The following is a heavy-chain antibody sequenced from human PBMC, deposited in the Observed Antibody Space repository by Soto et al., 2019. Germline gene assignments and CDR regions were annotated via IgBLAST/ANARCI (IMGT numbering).Heavy chain of an antibody. Sequence: QVQLQESGPGLVRPSETLSLTCSVSGDSIGSTIHYWIWIRLHPGKGLEYIGYIYYSGATYYSPSLESRVTISVDTSKTQFSLNLTSVTDADTDRYYCARCSDIGDKGETFDVWGQGTMVPVSS. CDR1: GDSIGSTIHY. CDR3: ARCSDIGDKGETFDV. V-gene: IGHV4-31*03. J-gene: IGHJ3*01. CDR2: IYYSGAT. D-gene: IGHD4-17*01.